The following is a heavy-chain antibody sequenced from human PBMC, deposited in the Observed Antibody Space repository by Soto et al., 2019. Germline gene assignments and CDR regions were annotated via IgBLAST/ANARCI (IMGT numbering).Heavy chain of an antibody. V-gene: IGHV4-30-4*01. J-gene: IGHJ5*01. CDR1: GGSISGDYY. D-gene: IGHD2-8*02. Sequence: SETLSLTCTVSGGSISGDYYWNWIRQAPGKGLEWIGYVYHTGSTYHNPSRKRRGSISVDTSNNQFSLELSSVTGADTAVYFCAREPPALTGNQIDSWGPGIPVTVSS. CDR3: AREPPALTGNQIDS. CDR2: VYHTGST.